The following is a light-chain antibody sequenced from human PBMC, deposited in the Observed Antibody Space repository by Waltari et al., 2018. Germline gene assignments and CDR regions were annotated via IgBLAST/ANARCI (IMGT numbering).Light chain of an antibody. CDR1: SSDVGSYNL. Sequence: QSALTQPASVSGSPGQSITLACTGPSSDVGSYNLVSWYPQHPGKAPKLMIYEGSKRPSGVSNRFSGSKSGNTASLTISGLQAEDEADYYCCSYAGSSTYVVFGGGTKLTVL. V-gene: IGLV2-23*01. CDR3: CSYAGSSTYVV. J-gene: IGLJ2*01. CDR2: EGS.